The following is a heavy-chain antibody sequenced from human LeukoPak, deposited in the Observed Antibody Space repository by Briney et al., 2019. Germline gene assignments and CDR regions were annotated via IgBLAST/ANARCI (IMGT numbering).Heavy chain of an antibody. V-gene: IGHV3-48*02. D-gene: IGHD5-24*01. Sequence: GGSLRLSCAASGFTFSSYSMNWVRQAPGKGLEWVSYISSSISTIYYADPVKGRFTITRDNAKNSLYLQMNSLRDEDTAVYYCARDDRRGDGYNYWGQGTLVTVSS. CDR1: GFTFSSYS. J-gene: IGHJ4*02. CDR3: ARDDRRGDGYNY. CDR2: ISSSISTI.